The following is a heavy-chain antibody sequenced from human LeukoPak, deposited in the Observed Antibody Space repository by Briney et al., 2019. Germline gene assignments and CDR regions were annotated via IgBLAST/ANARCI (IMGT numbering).Heavy chain of an antibody. Sequence: SGGSLRLSCAASGFTLRNYLMTWVRQAPGKGLEWVANIEYDASEKNYVDSVRGRFTIFRDNAKNSLYLHMNSLRGEDTAVYYCVRGPRTRTPPQPGLYYRGLDVWGQGTTVTVSS. CDR3: VRGPRTRTPPQPGLYYRGLDV. J-gene: IGHJ6*02. CDR2: IEYDASEK. CDR1: GFTLRNYL. D-gene: IGHD1-26*01. V-gene: IGHV3-7*01.